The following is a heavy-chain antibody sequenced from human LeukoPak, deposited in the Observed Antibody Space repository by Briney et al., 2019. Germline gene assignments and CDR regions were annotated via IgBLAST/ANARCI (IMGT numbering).Heavy chain of an antibody. V-gene: IGHV4-59*01. J-gene: IGHJ4*02. CDR1: GGSISSYY. CDR3: ARGLTYYYDSSGYYYFDY. Sequence: SETLPLTCTVSGGSISSYYWSWIRQPPGKGLEWIGYIYYSGSTNYNPSLKSRVTISVDTSKNQFSLKLSSVTAADTAVYYCARGLTYYYDSSGYYYFDYWGQGTLVTVSS. D-gene: IGHD3-22*01. CDR2: IYYSGST.